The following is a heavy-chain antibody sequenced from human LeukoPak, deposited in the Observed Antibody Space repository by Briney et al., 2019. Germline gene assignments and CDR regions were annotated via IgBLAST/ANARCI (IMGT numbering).Heavy chain of an antibody. D-gene: IGHD3-3*01. CDR2: ISSSSSYI. V-gene: IGHV3-21*01. CDR1: GFTFSTYN. Sequence: GGSLRLSCAASGFTFSTYNMNWVRQAPGKGLQWVPSISSSSSYIYYADSVKGRFTISRDDAKNSLYLQMNSLRAEDTAVYWCARDYIAYDPLDYWGQGTLVTVSS. J-gene: IGHJ4*02. CDR3: ARDYIAYDPLDY.